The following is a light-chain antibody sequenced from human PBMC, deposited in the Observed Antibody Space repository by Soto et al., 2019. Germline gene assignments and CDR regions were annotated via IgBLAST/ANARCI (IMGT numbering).Light chain of an antibody. Sequence: QSVLTQPPSASWTPGQRVTISSSGSSSNIGSNTVNWYQQLPGTAPKLLIYSNNQRPSGVPDRFSGSKSGTSASLAISGLQSEDEADYYCAAWDDSLNGSFFGTGTKVTVL. CDR1: SSNIGSNT. V-gene: IGLV1-44*01. J-gene: IGLJ1*01. CDR3: AAWDDSLNGSF. CDR2: SNN.